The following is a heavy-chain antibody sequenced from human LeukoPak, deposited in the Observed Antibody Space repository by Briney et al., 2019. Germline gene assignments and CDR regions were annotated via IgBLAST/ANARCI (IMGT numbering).Heavy chain of an antibody. V-gene: IGHV3-30-3*01. CDR3: ARDPAGGTLPDY. Sequence: GGSLRLSCAASGFTFSSYAMRWVRQAPGKGLEWVAVISYDGSNKYYADSVKGRFTISRDNSKNTLYLQMNSLRAEDTAVYYCARDPAGGTLPDYWGQGTLVTVSS. CDR1: GFTFSSYA. D-gene: IGHD1-26*01. CDR2: ISYDGSNK. J-gene: IGHJ4*02.